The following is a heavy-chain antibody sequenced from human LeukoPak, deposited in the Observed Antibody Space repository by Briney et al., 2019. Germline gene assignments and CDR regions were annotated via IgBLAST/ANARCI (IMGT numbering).Heavy chain of an antibody. Sequence: GGSLRLSCAASGFTFSDHYMDWVRQAPGKGLEWVGRTRNKANSYTTEYAASGKGRFTISRDDSKHSLYLQMNSLKTEDTAVYYCARDRPCSGGSCYSSFYGMDVWGQGATVTVSS. J-gene: IGHJ6*02. CDR3: ARDRPCSGGSCYSSFYGMDV. D-gene: IGHD2-15*01. CDR2: TRNKANSYTT. V-gene: IGHV3-72*01. CDR1: GFTFSDHY.